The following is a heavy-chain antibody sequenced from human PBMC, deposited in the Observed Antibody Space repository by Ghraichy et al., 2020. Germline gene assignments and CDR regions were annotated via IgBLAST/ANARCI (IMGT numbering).Heavy chain of an antibody. CDR1: GLSDYS. V-gene: IGHV3-48*02. J-gene: IGHJ6*02. D-gene: IGHD4-23*01. Sequence: GGSLRLSCVGSGLSDYSMNWVRQSPGKGLEWISYITRSSSFKSYADSVKGRFSISRDNAQNSLYLQMNSLRDEDTAVYYCARGSSVVRFYYYDGMDVWGQGTTGTVSS. CDR2: ITRSSSFK. CDR3: ARGSSVVRFYYYDGMDV.